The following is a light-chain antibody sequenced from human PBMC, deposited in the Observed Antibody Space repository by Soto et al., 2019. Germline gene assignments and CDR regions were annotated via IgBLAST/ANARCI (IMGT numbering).Light chain of an antibody. CDR2: AAS. Sequence: AIQMTQSPSSLSASVGDRATITCRASQDISNALGWYQQRPGKPPKVLIYAASNLQSGVPPRFSGSGSGTDFTLTISSLQPEDCATYDCLQDYNRPYTFGQGTKMEF. CDR3: LQDYNRPYT. CDR1: QDISNA. J-gene: IGKJ2*01. V-gene: IGKV1-6*01.